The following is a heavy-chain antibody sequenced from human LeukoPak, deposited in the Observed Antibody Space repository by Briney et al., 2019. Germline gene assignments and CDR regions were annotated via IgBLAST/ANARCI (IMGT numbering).Heavy chain of an antibody. Sequence: GASVKVSCKASGYTFTSYGISWVRQAPGQGLEWMGWISAYNGNTNYAQKFQGRVTMTRDTSTSTAYMELSRLRSDDTAVYYCARDHSNDFWSGSGPLYYMDVWGKGTTVTVSS. CDR1: GYTFTSYG. J-gene: IGHJ6*03. D-gene: IGHD3-3*01. CDR3: ARDHSNDFWSGSGPLYYMDV. CDR2: ISAYNGNT. V-gene: IGHV1-18*01.